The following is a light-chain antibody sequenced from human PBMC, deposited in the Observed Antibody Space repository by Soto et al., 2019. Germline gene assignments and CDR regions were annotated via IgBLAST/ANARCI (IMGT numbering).Light chain of an antibody. Sequence: EIVLTQSPGTLSLSPGERATLSCRASQSVSSSYLAWNQQKPGQAPRLLIYGASSRATGIPDRFSGSGSGTDFTLTISRLEPEDFAVYYCQQYGSSPLTFGGGTKGDIK. J-gene: IGKJ4*01. CDR2: GAS. CDR1: QSVSSSY. V-gene: IGKV3-20*01. CDR3: QQYGSSPLT.